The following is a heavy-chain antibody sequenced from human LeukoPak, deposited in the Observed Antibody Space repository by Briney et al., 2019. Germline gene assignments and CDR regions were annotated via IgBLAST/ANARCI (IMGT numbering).Heavy chain of an antibody. J-gene: IGHJ3*02. D-gene: IGHD5-24*01. Sequence: QTLSLTCAISGDSVSSNSAAWNWIRQSPSTGLEWLGRTYYRSKWYNDYAGSVKGRITINPDTSKNQFSLQVNSVTPEDTAVYYCARGGQGDGYSADEAFDIWGQGTMVTVSS. CDR3: ARGGQGDGYSADEAFDI. CDR2: TYYRSKWYN. CDR1: GDSVSSNSAA. V-gene: IGHV6-1*01.